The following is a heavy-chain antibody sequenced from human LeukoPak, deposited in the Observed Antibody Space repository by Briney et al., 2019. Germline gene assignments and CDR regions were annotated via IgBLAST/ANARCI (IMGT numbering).Heavy chain of an antibody. V-gene: IGHV3-49*04. CDR1: GFTFGDYA. Sequence: PGRSLRLSCTASGFTFGDYAMSWVRQAPGKGLEWVGFIRSKAYGGTTEYAASVKGRFTISRDDSKSIAYLQMNSLKTEDTAVYYCTSPIVVVPNVYYGMDVWGKGTTVTVSS. CDR2: IRSKAYGGTT. CDR3: TSPIVVVPNVYYGMDV. J-gene: IGHJ6*04. D-gene: IGHD2-2*01.